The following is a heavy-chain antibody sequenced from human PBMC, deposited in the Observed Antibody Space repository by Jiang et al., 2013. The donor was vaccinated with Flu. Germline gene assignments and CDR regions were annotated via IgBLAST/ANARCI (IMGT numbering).Heavy chain of an antibody. CDR3: AKDIRSGWPPMGFQH. V-gene: IGHV3-9*01. J-gene: IGHJ1*01. CDR1: GFTFGDYA. Sequence: VQLLESGGGLVQPGRSLRLSCAASGFTFGDYAMHWVRQTPGKGLEWVSGISWKSTSIGYADSVKGRFTISRDNAKSSLYLQMNSLIPEDTALYYCAKDIRSGWPPMGFQHWGQGTLVTVSS. CDR2: ISWKSTSI. D-gene: IGHD6-19*01.